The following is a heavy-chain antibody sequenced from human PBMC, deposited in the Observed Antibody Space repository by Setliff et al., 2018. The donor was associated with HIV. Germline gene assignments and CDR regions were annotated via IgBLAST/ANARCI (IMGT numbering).Heavy chain of an antibody. CDR3: TTEDPWLRFGH. CDR2: TKSKTDGGTT. Sequence: GGSLRLSCAASGFTFNNAWMTWVRQAPGKGLEWVGHTKSKTDGGTTDYAAPVKGRVTISRDDSKTTLYLQMNSLKTADTAVYYCTTEDPWLRFGHWGQGTLVTVSS. J-gene: IGHJ5*02. V-gene: IGHV3-15*01. D-gene: IGHD5-12*01. CDR1: GFTFNNAW.